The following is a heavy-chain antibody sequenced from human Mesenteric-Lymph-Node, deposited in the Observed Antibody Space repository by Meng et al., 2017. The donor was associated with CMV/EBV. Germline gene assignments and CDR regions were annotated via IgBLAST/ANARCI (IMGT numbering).Heavy chain of an antibody. CDR2: INWNGGST. J-gene: IGHJ4*02. V-gene: IGHV3-20*04. CDR1: GFTFSSYS. CDR3: VKDPGNY. Sequence: GESLKISCAASGFTFSSYSMNWVRQAPGKGLEWVSGINWNGGSTGYADSVKGRFTIPRDNAKNSLYLQMNSLRAEDTALYYCVKDPGNYWGQGTLVTVSS.